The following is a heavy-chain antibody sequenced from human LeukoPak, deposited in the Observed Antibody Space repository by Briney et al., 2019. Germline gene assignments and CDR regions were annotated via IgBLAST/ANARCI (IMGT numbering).Heavy chain of an antibody. CDR3: AFVGIAAAGTGYYFDY. J-gene: IGHJ4*02. D-gene: IGHD6-13*01. CDR2: FDSEDGET. CDR1: GYTLTELS. V-gene: IGHV1-24*01. Sequence: GASVKVSCKVSGYTLTELSMHWVRQAPGKGREWMGGFDSEDGETIYAQKFQGRVTMTEDTSTDTAYMELSSLRSEDTAVYYCAFVGIAAAGTGYYFDYWGQGTLVTVSS.